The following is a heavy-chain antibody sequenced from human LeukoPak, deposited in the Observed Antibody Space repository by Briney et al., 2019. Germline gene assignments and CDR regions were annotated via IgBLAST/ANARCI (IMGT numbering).Heavy chain of an antibody. CDR3: ARVPGGPRRYYYMDV. CDR2: MNPNSGNT. CDR1: GYTFTSYD. Sequence: GASVKVSCKASGYTFTSYDINWVRQATGQGLEWMGWMNPNSGNTGYAQKFQGRVTVTRNTSISTAYMELSSLRSEDTAVYYCARVPGGPRRYYYMDVWGKGTTVTVSS. V-gene: IGHV1-8*01. J-gene: IGHJ6*03.